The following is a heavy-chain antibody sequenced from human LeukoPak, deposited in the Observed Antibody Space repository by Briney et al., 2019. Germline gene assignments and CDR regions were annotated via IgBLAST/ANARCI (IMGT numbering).Heavy chain of an antibody. CDR1: GFTFSSYS. J-gene: IGHJ4*02. Sequence: PGGSLRLSCAASGFTFSSYSMNWVRQAPGKGLEWVSYISSSSSTIYYADSVKGRFTISRDNAKNSLYLQMNSLRAEDTAVYYCASQLGYSSHDYWGQGTLVTVSS. V-gene: IGHV3-48*04. CDR3: ASQLGYSSHDY. CDR2: ISSSSSTI. D-gene: IGHD6-19*01.